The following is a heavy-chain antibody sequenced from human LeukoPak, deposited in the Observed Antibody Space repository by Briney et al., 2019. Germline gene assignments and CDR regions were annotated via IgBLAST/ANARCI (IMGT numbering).Heavy chain of an antibody. Sequence: SETLSLTCTVSVGSISSYYWSWIRQPPGKGLEWIGYIYYSGSTNYNPPLNSRVTISVDRSKNHFSLKLTSVTAADTAMYYCARDSRVGGFDPWGQGTLVTVSS. CDR1: VGSISSYY. CDR3: ARDSRVGGFDP. J-gene: IGHJ5*02. V-gene: IGHV4-59*12. CDR2: IYYSGST. D-gene: IGHD1-26*01.